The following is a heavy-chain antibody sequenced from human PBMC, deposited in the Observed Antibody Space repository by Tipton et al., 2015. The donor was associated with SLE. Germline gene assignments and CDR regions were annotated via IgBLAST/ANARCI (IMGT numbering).Heavy chain of an antibody. Sequence: SLRLSCVASGFVFNDYAMSWLRQAPGKGLEWVAYISSGSSNIYYADSVKGRFTISRDNAKNSLYLQVNSLRAEDTAVYYCARGPRTDFWSGYRPWGQGTLVTVSS. V-gene: IGHV3-11*04. CDR3: ARGPRTDFWSGYRP. D-gene: IGHD3-3*01. J-gene: IGHJ5*02. CDR2: ISSGSSNI. CDR1: GFVFNDYA.